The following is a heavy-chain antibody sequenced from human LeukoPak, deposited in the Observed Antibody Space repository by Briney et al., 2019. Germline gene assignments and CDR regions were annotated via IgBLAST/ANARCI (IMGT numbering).Heavy chain of an antibody. J-gene: IGHJ4*02. CDR2: IYHTGST. CDR1: GYSISSGYY. V-gene: IGHV4-38-2*02. D-gene: IGHD3-22*01. CDR3: ASDRSGYYYVDY. Sequence: PSETLSFTCTVSGYSISSGYYWGWIRQPPGKGLEWIGNIYHTGSTYYNPSLKSRVTISVDTSKNQFSLKLSSVTAADTAVYFCASDRSGYYYVDYWGQGTLVTVSS.